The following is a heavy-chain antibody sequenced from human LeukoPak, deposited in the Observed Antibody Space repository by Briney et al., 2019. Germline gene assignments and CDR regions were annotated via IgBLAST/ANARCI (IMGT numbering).Heavy chain of an antibody. CDR3: ARDYGSRITKGYYLDY. CDR2: ISYDGSNQ. V-gene: IGHV3-30*04. Sequence: GGSLRLSCAASGFTFSSYAIHWVRQDPGKGLERLGIISYDGSNQDYADSVKGRFTISRDNSKNTLYLQMNSLRGEDTAVYYCARDYGSRITKGYYLDYWGQGTLVTVSS. D-gene: IGHD3-10*01. CDR1: GFTFSSYA. J-gene: IGHJ4*02.